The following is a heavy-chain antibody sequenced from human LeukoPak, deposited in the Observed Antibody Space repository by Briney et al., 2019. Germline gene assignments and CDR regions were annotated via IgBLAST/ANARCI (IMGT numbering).Heavy chain of an antibody. D-gene: IGHD2-21*02. Sequence: SETLSLTCAVYGGSFSGYYWSWIRQPPGKGLEWIGEINHCGSTNYNPSLKSRVTISVDTSKNQFSLKLSSVTAADTAVYYCASLYCGGDCYADYWGQGTLVTVSS. V-gene: IGHV4-34*01. CDR3: ASLYCGGDCYADY. CDR2: INHCGST. J-gene: IGHJ4*02. CDR1: GGSFSGYY.